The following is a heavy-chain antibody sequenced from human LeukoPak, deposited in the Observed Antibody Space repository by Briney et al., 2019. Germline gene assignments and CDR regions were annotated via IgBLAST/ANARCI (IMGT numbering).Heavy chain of an antibody. Sequence: PGGSLRLSCAASGFTLSDYYMSWIRQAPGKGLAWVSYSSSSGSTIYYADSVKGRFAISRDNAKNSLYLQMNSLRAEDTAVYYCARRRDFIDYWGQGTLVTVSS. CDR3: ARRRDFIDY. J-gene: IGHJ4*02. V-gene: IGHV3-11*01. CDR2: SSSSGSTI. D-gene: IGHD3/OR15-3a*01. CDR1: GFTLSDYY.